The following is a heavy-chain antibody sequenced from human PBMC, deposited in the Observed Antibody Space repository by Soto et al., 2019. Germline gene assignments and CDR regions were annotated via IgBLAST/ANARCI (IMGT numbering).Heavy chain of an antibody. V-gene: IGHV4-59*01. CDR1: GGSISSYY. CDR2: IYYSGST. D-gene: IGHD3-10*01. J-gene: IGHJ6*02. Sequence: KSSETLSLTCTVSGGSISSYYWSWIRQPPGKGLEWIGYIYYSGSTNYNPSLKSRVTISVDTSKNQFSLKLSSVTAADTAVYYCARDRATGNYHYGMDVWGQGTTVTVSS. CDR3: ARDRATGNYHYGMDV.